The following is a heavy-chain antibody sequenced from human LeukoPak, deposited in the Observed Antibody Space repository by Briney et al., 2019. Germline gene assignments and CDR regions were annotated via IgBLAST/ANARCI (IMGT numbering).Heavy chain of an antibody. D-gene: IGHD3-16*02. V-gene: IGHV4-30-2*01. CDR2: IYHSGST. CDR1: GGSISNGGYS. CDR3: ARGGYYDFVWGSFRPFDY. J-gene: IGHJ4*02. Sequence: SQTLSLTCAVSGGSISNGGYSWSSIRQPPWRGLEWIGYIYHSGSTYYNSSLKSRVTISVDRSKNQFSLKLNSVTAADTAVYYCARGGYYDFVWGSFRPFDYWGQGTLVTVSS.